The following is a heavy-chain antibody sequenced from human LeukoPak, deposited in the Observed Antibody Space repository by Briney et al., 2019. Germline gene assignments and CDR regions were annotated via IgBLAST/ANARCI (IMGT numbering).Heavy chain of an antibody. J-gene: IGHJ4*02. CDR2: IIPIFGTA. V-gene: IGHV1-69*05. CDR3: ARDGGFGSYNPPYFDY. CDR1: GGTFSSYA. D-gene: IGHD3-10*01. Sequence: SVKVSCKASGGTFSSYAISWVRQAPGQGLEWMGRIIPIFGTANYAQKFQGRVTITTDESTSTAYMELSSLRSEDTAVYYCARDGGFGSYNPPYFDYWGQGTLVTVSS.